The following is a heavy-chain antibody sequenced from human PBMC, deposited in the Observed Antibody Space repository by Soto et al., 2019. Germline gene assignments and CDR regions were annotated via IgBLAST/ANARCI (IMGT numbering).Heavy chain of an antibody. CDR3: ASGDYDFWSGPGGGMDV. D-gene: IGHD3-3*01. Sequence: QGQLVQSGAEVKNPGSSVKVSCKASGGTFSSYAIGWVRQAPGQGLEWMGGIIPILGTANYAQKFQGRVTITADESTSTAYMELSSLRSEDTAVYYCASGDYDFWSGPGGGMDVWGQGTTVTVSS. CDR1: GGTFSSYA. CDR2: IIPILGTA. J-gene: IGHJ6*02. V-gene: IGHV1-69*12.